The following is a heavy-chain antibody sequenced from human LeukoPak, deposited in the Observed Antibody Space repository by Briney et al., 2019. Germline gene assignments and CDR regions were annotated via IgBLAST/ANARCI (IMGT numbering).Heavy chain of an antibody. CDR1: GGSISSGGYY. Sequence: SETLSLTCTVSGGSISSGGYYWSWIRQHPGKGLEWIGYIYYSGSTYYNPSLKSRVTISVDMSKNQFSLKLSSVTAADTAVYYCARTLPDRYYYDSSGYYAFDIWGQGTMVTVSS. V-gene: IGHV4-31*03. CDR3: ARTLPDRYYYDSSGYYAFDI. D-gene: IGHD3-22*01. J-gene: IGHJ3*02. CDR2: IYYSGST.